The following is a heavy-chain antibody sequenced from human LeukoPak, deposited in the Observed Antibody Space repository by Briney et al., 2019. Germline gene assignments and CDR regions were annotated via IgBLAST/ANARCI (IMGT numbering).Heavy chain of an antibody. CDR1: GFTFSSYA. V-gene: IGHV3-23*01. CDR3: STDPRLLMY. CDR2: ISGGASNT. D-gene: IGHD2-8*01. J-gene: IGHJ4*01. Sequence: GGYLRLSCAASGFTFSSYAINWVRQAPGKGLEWVSAISGGASNTYYADSVKGRFTISRDNAKNSLYLQMNSLRPEDTALYYCSTDPRLLMYWGHGTLVTVSS.